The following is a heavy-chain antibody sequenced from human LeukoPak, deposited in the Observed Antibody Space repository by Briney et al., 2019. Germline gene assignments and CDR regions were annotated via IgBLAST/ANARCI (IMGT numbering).Heavy chain of an antibody. D-gene: IGHD3-22*01. CDR2: IRSKAKSYAT. CDR3: TRQNLDNYDEAFDS. V-gene: IGHV3-73*01. CDR1: GFAFSGSA. J-gene: IGHJ4*02. Sequence: PGGSLKLPCAASGFAFSGSAIHWVRQAPGKGLEWVGRIRSKAKSYATVYGAPVRGRFNISREDSKNTAYLEMNSLKTEDTAVYYCTRQNLDNYDEAFDSWGQGTLVTVSS.